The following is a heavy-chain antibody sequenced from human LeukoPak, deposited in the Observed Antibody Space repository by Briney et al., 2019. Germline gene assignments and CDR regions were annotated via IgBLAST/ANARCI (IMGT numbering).Heavy chain of an antibody. J-gene: IGHJ3*02. V-gene: IGHV3-23*01. CDR3: AKDRARGGLKSDSSGYIDAFDI. D-gene: IGHD3-22*01. CDR2: ISGSGGST. CDR1: EFTFSSYA. Sequence: PGGSLRLSCAASEFTFSSYAMSWVRQAPGKGLEWVSAISGSGGSTYYADSVKGRFTISRDNSKNTLYLQMNSLRAEDTAVYYYAKDRARGGLKSDSSGYIDAFDIWGQGTMVTVSS.